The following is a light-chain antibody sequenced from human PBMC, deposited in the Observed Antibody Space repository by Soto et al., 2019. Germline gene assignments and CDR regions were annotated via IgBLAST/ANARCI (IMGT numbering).Light chain of an antibody. V-gene: IGKV3-11*01. CDR2: GAS. CDR1: QSVHSN. CDR3: QQLTDWPPQWT. J-gene: IGKJ1*01. Sequence: EIVMTQSPATLSLSPGETATLSCRASQSVHSNLAWFQQHPGQAPRLLIYGASSRATGIPARFSGSGSGTDFTLTISSLEPEDFAVYYCQQLTDWPPQWTFGQGTKVEIK.